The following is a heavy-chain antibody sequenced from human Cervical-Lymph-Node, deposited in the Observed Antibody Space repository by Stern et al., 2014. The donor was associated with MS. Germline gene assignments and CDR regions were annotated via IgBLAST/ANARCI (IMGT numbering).Heavy chain of an antibody. Sequence: QMQLVQSGAEVKKPGASVKVSCQVSGYTLTELSMHWVRQAPGKGLEWMGGFDPEDGEQIYAQKFQGRVTMTEDTSTDTAYMELSSLRSEDTAVYYCATDRDDFRSGYSAPTKGYGLDVWGQGTTVTVTS. J-gene: IGHJ6*02. D-gene: IGHD3-3*01. CDR1: GYTLTELS. V-gene: IGHV1-24*01. CDR3: ATDRDDFRSGYSAPTKGYGLDV. CDR2: FDPEDGEQ.